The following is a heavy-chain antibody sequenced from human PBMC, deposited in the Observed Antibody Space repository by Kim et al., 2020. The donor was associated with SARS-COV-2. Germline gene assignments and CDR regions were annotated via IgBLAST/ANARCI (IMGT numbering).Heavy chain of an antibody. J-gene: IGHJ5*02. CDR3: ARQSTGTTRGGFDP. D-gene: IGHD1-1*01. Sequence: AQEFQGRVTMTRDTSISTAYMELSRLRSDDTAVYYCARQSTGTTRGGFDPWGQGTLVTVSS. V-gene: IGHV1-2*02.